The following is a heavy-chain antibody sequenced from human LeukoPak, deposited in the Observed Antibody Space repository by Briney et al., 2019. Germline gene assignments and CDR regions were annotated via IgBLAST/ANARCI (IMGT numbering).Heavy chain of an antibody. CDR1: GFLFSSYA. Sequence: GGSLRLSCAASGFLFSSYAMHWVRQAPGKGLEWVAVISYDGSNNYYADSVKGRFTISRDNSKNTLYLQMNSLRPEDTAVYFCARAYAGSSGWYFHYYYGMDVWGQGTTVTVSS. V-gene: IGHV3-30*04. CDR3: ARAYAGSSGWYFHYYYGMDV. D-gene: IGHD6-19*01. CDR2: ISYDGSNN. J-gene: IGHJ6*02.